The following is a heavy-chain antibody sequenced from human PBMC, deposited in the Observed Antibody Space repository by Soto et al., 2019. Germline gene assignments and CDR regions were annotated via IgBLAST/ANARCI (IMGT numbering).Heavy chain of an antibody. D-gene: IGHD4-17*01. Sequence: GGSLRLSCAASGFTFSSYGMHWVRQAPGKGLEWVAVISYDGSNKYYADSVKGRFTISRDNSKNTLYLQMNSLRAEDTAVYYCAKDRSYLLYGDYLFDYWGQGTLVTVSS. CDR2: ISYDGSNK. V-gene: IGHV3-30*18. CDR1: GFTFSSYG. J-gene: IGHJ4*02. CDR3: AKDRSYLLYGDYLFDY.